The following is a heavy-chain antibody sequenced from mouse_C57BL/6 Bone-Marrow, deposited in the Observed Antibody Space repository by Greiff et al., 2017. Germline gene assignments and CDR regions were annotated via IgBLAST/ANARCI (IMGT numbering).Heavy chain of an antibody. V-gene: IGHV1-63*01. J-gene: IGHJ2*01. Sequence: QVQLQQSGAELVRPGTSVKMSCKASGYTFTNYWIGWSKQRPGHGLEGIGDIYPGGGCTNYNEKFKGKATMTADTSSSTAYMQFSSLTSEDSAIYYCGLYYYGSSPFDDWGQGTTLTVSS. CDR1: GYTFTNYW. D-gene: IGHD1-1*01. CDR3: GLYYYGSSPFDD. CDR2: IYPGGGCT.